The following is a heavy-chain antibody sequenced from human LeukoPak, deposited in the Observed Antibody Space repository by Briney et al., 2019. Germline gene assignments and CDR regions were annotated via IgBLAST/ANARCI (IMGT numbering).Heavy chain of an antibody. J-gene: IGHJ4*02. V-gene: IGHV3-23*01. D-gene: IGHD2-15*01. CDR1: GFTFSSYA. CDR3: AKDFGYCGSSSCSDYFDY. CDR2: IRGSGGST. Sequence: GGSLRLSCAASGFTFSSYAMSWVRQAPGKGLEWVSAIRGSGGSTYYADSVKGRFTISRDNSKNTLYLQMSSLRAEDTAVYYCAKDFGYCGSSSCSDYFDYWGQGTLVTVPS.